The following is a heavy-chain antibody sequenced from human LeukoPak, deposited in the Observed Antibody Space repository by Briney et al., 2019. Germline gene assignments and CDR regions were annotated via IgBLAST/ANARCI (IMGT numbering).Heavy chain of an antibody. J-gene: IGHJ4*02. CDR3: ARDWSSTSCYDGGTCYSVDY. CDR2: IWYDGSNE. CDR1: GFTFSNYG. Sequence: GGSLRLSCAASGFTFSNYGMHWVRQAPGKGLEWVATIWYDGSNEYYGDSVKGRFTISRDNSKNTLYLQMNSLRAEDTAVYYCARDWSSTSCYDGGTCYSVDYWGQGTLVTVSS. V-gene: IGHV3-33*01. D-gene: IGHD2-2*01.